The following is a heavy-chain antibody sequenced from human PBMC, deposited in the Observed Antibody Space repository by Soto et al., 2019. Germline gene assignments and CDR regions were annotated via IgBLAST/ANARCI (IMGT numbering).Heavy chain of an antibody. CDR3: AKDIRAGLGELATN. CDR1: GFTFDDYG. V-gene: IGHV3-9*01. J-gene: IGHJ3*01. Sequence: GGSLRLSCAASGFTFDDYGMHWVRQAPGKGLEWVSGISWNSGYIAYADSVKGRFTISRDSAKKSLYLQMNSLRAEDTALYYCAKDIRAGLGELATNWGQGTMVTVSS. CDR2: ISWNSGYI. D-gene: IGHD3-16*01.